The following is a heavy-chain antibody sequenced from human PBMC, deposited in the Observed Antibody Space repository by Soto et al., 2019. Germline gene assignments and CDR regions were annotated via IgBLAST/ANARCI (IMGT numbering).Heavy chain of an antibody. CDR1: GGTFISYA. D-gene: IGHD3-10*01. CDR3: ATYMVRGVIPKNTYFDY. V-gene: IGHV1-69*13. Sequence: SVKVSCKASGGTFISYAISWVRQAPGQGLEWMGGIIPIFGTANYAQKFQGRVTITADESTSTAYMELSSLRSEDTAVYYCATYMVRGVIPKNTYFDYWGQGTLVTVSS. J-gene: IGHJ4*02. CDR2: IIPIFGTA.